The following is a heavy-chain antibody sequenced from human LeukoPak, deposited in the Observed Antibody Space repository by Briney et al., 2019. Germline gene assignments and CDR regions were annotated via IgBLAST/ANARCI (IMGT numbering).Heavy chain of an antibody. CDR3: AREKYDGSPGNWFDP. Sequence: GGSLRLSCAASGFTVSSNYMSWVRQAPGKGLEWVSVIYNGGRTYYADSVKGRFTISRDNSKNTLYLQMNSLRAEDTAVYYCAREKYDGSPGNWFDPWGQGTLVTVSS. J-gene: IGHJ5*02. CDR1: GFTVSSNY. V-gene: IGHV3-53*01. D-gene: IGHD3-10*01. CDR2: IYNGGRT.